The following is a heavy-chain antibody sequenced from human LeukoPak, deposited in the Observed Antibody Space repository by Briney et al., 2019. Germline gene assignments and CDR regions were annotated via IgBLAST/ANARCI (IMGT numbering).Heavy chain of an antibody. V-gene: IGHV3-7*01. J-gene: IGHJ4*02. CDR2: IKQDGSEK. Sequence: GGSLRLSCVASGFTFSSRDWMTWVRQAPGKGLEWVANIKQDGSEKYYVDSVKGRFTISRDNAKNSLYLQMNSLRAEDTAVYYCARDGDIPALDYWGQGTLVTVSS. D-gene: IGHD3-9*01. CDR3: ARDGDIPALDY. CDR1: GFTFSSRDW.